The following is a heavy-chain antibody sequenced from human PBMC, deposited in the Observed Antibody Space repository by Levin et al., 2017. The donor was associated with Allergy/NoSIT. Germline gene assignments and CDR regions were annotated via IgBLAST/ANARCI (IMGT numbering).Heavy chain of an antibody. J-gene: IGHJ4*02. Sequence: GGSLRLSCGASGFTFSDHYMDWVRQAPGKGLEWVARLRNKANSYTTEYAASVKGRFIISRDDSKDSLYLQMNSLKTEDTAVYYCVRASIITTSYFFDYWGQGTLVTVSA. CDR3: VRASIITTSYFFDY. V-gene: IGHV3-72*01. CDR2: LRNKANSYTT. D-gene: IGHD3-22*01. CDR1: GFTFSDHY.